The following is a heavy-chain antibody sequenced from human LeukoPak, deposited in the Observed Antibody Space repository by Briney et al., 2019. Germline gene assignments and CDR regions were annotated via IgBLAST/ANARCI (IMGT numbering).Heavy chain of an antibody. CDR2: IIPILGIA. D-gene: IGHD6-13*01. V-gene: IGHV1-69*04. J-gene: IGHJ4*02. CDR3: ARDSAAAAGAAQLDY. Sequence: SVKVSCKASGGTFSSYTISWVRRAPGQGLEWMGRIIPILGIANYAQKFQGRVTITADKSTSTAYMELSSLRSEDTAVYYCARDSAAAAGAAQLDYWGQGTLVTVSS. CDR1: GGTFSSYT.